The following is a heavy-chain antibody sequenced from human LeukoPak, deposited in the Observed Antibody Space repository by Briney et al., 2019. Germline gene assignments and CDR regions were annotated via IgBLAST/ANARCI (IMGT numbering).Heavy chain of an antibody. CDR3: AALRGYSGYDLDY. J-gene: IGHJ4*01. D-gene: IGHD5-12*01. CDR1: GFTFSSYW. Sequence: GGSLRLSCAASGFTFSSYWMSWVRQAPGKGLEWVANIKQDGSEKYYVDSVKGRFTISRDNSKNTLYLQMNSLRAEDTAVYYCAALRGYSGYDLDYWGHGTLVTVSS. CDR2: IKQDGSEK. V-gene: IGHV3-7*01.